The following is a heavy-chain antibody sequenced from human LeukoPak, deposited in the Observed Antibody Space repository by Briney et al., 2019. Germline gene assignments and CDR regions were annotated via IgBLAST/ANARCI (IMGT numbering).Heavy chain of an antibody. J-gene: IGHJ4*02. CDR1: GGSISSYF. D-gene: IGHD3-10*01. CDR2: FYSSGST. V-gene: IGHV4-59*01. CDR3: ARDAKYYYGGDYFDY. Sequence: PAETLSLTCTVSGGSISSYFWSWIRQPPGKGLEWIGCFYSSGSTNYNPSLKSRVTISVDTSKNQFSLRLSSVTAADTAVYYCARDAKYYYGGDYFDYWGQGTLVTVSS.